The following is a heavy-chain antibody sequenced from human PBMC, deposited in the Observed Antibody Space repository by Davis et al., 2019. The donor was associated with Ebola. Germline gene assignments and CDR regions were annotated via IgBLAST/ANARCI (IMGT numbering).Heavy chain of an antibody. CDR1: GFTFSSYE. CDR2: ISSSGSTI. D-gene: IGHD6-19*01. V-gene: IGHV3-48*03. J-gene: IGHJ3*02. Sequence: GGSLRLSCAASGFTFSSYEMNWVRQAPGQGLEWVSYISSSGSTIYYADSVKGRFTISRDNAKNSLYLQMNSLRAEDTAVYYCARHGWSHAFDIWGQGTMVTVSS. CDR3: ARHGWSHAFDI.